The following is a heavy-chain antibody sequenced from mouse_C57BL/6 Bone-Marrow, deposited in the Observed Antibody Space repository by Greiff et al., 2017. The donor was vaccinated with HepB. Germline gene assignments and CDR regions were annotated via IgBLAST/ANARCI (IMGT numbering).Heavy chain of an antibody. CDR1: GFSLSTFGMG. V-gene: IGHV8-8*01. J-gene: IGHJ1*03. D-gene: IGHD1-1*01. Sequence: QVQLKESGPGILQPSQTLSLTCSFSGFSLSTFGMGVGWIRQPSGKGLEWLAHIWWDDDKYYNPALKSRLTISKDTSKNQVFLKIANVDTADTATYYCARMYPGSSYTGWYFDVWGTGTTVTVSS. CDR3: ARMYPGSSYTGWYFDV. CDR2: IWWDDDK.